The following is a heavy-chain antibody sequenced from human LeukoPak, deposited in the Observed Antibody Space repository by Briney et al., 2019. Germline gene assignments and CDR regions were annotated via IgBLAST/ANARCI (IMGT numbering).Heavy chain of an antibody. V-gene: IGHV7-4-1*02. Sequence: VASVKVSCTASGYTFTSYAMNWVRQAPGQGLEWMGWINTNTGNPTYAQGFTGRFVFSLDTSVSTAYLQISSLKAEDTAVYYCARGWRTYYYDSSGSSPDYWGQGTLVAVSS. J-gene: IGHJ4*02. CDR1: GYTFTSYA. D-gene: IGHD3-22*01. CDR3: ARGWRTYYYDSSGSSPDY. CDR2: INTNTGNP.